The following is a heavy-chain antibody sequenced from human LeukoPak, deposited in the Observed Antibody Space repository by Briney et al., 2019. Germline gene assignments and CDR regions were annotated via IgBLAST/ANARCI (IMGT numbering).Heavy chain of an antibody. J-gene: IGHJ5*02. CDR2: ISAYSGVT. D-gene: IGHD5-12*01. V-gene: IGHV1-18*01. CDR3: ARDSAGGYFWFDP. CDR1: GYTFTSYG. Sequence: GASVKVSCKASGYTFTSYGISWVRQAPGQGLEWMGWISAYSGVTNYAQKLQGRVTITRDTSISTAYMELSRLRSDDTAVYYCARDSAGGYFWFDPWGQGTLVTVSS.